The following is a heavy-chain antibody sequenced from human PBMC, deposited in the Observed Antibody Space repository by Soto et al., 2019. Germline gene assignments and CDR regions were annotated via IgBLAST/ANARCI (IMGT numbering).Heavy chain of an antibody. D-gene: IGHD2-2*01. J-gene: IGHJ4*02. CDR1: GFTFDDYA. V-gene: IGHV3-9*01. CDR2: ISWNGGSI. CDR3: AIDRCTSFFYFDY. Sequence: EVQLVESGGGLVQPGRSLRLSCTASGFTFDDYAMHWVRQAPGKGLEWVSGISWNGGSIGYADSVKGRFTISRDNAKKSLYLQMNSLRAEATALYYCAIDRCTSFFYFDYWGQGTLVTVSS.